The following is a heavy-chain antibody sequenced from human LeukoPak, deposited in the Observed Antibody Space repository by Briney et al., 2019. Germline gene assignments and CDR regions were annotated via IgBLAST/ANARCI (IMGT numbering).Heavy chain of an antibody. CDR3: AKDYYDSSGYYYDY. CDR1: GFTFSSYG. CDR2: IRYDGSNK. D-gene: IGHD3-22*01. V-gene: IGHV3-30*02. Sequence: PGGSLRPSCAASGFTFSSYGMHWVRQAPGKGLEWVAFIRYDGSNKYYADSVKGRFTISRDNSKNTLYLQMNSLRAEDTAVYYCAKDYYDSSGYYYDYWGQGTLVTVSS. J-gene: IGHJ4*02.